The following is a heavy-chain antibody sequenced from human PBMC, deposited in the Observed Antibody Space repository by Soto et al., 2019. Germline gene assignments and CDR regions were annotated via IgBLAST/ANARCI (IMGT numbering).Heavy chain of an antibody. J-gene: IGHJ3*01. D-gene: IGHD7-27*01. V-gene: IGHV4-30-4*01. CDR1: GGFIRSGDYY. Sequence: QVQLQESGPGLVKPSQTLSLTCTVSGGFIRSGDYYWTWIRQTQGQRLEWIGYIHHRGRAYYNPSLTSRASISDETSGNHFSLKLTSMTAADTVVYFCASTNWAYAFDFGGHGTLVNVSA. CDR2: IHHRGRA. CDR3: ASTNWAYAFDF.